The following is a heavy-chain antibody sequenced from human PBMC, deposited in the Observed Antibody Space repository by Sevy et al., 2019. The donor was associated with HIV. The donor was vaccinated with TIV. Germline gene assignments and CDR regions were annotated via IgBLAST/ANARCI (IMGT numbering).Heavy chain of an antibody. Sequence: GGSLRLSCAASGFTFSGSAMHWVRQASGKGLEWVGRIRSKANSYATAYAASVKCRFTITRDDSTNTAYLQMNSLKTEDTAVYYCTREGKAFGYWGQGTLVTVSS. CDR1: GFTFSGSA. D-gene: IGHD3-10*01. CDR3: TREGKAFGY. V-gene: IGHV3-73*01. CDR2: IRSKANSYAT. J-gene: IGHJ4*02.